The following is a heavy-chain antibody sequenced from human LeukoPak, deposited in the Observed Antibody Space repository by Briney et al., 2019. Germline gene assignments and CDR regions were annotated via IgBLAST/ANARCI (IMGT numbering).Heavy chain of an antibody. CDR2: ISSSSSYI. J-gene: IGHJ6*02. CDR3: ARDRERGYSGYDFPHYYYYGMDV. Sequence: PGGSLRLSCAASGFTFSSYSMNWVRQAPGKGVEWVSSISSSSSYIYYADSVKGRFTISRDNAKNSLYLQMNSLRAEDTAVYYCARDRERGYSGYDFPHYYYYGMDVWGQGTTVTVSS. V-gene: IGHV3-21*01. D-gene: IGHD5-12*01. CDR1: GFTFSSYS.